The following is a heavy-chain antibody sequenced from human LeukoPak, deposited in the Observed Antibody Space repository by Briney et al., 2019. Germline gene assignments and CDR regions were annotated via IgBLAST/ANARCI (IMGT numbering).Heavy chain of an antibody. CDR2: IYYSGST. CDR1: GDSISTSNSY. CDR3: ATNYYDSSGTPYYFDY. V-gene: IGHV4-39*07. J-gene: IGHJ4*02. Sequence: PSETLSLTCTVSGDSISTSNSYWGWIRQPPGKGLEWIGSIYYSGSTYYNPSLKSRVTISVDTSKNQFSLKLSSVTAADTAVYYCATNYYDSSGTPYYFDYWGQGTLVTVSS. D-gene: IGHD3-22*01.